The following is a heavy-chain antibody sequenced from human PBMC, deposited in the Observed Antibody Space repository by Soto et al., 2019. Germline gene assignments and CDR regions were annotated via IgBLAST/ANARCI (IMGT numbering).Heavy chain of an antibody. V-gene: IGHV3-30-3*01. Sequence: QVQLVESGGGVVQPGRSLRLSCAASGFTFSSYAMHWVRQAPGKGLEWVAVISYDGSNKYYADSVKGRFTISRDNSKNTLYLQMNSLRAGVTAVYYCANAFDYWGQGTLVTVSS. J-gene: IGHJ4*02. CDR1: GFTFSSYA. CDR3: ANAFDY. CDR2: ISYDGSNK.